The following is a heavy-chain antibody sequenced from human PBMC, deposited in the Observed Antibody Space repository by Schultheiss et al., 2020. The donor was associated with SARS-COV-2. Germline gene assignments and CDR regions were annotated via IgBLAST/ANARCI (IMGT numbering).Heavy chain of an antibody. D-gene: IGHD2-2*01. Sequence: SGPTLVKPTQTLTLTCTFSGFSLSATGVGVSWFRQPPGKALEWLALIYWDDDKRYSPSLKSRLTITKDTSKNQVVLTMTNMDPVDTATYYCAHSLRYCSSTSCPPNWFDPWGQGTLVTVSS. V-gene: IGHV2-5*02. CDR3: AHSLRYCSSTSCPPNWFDP. J-gene: IGHJ5*02. CDR2: IYWDDDK. CDR1: GFSLSATGVG.